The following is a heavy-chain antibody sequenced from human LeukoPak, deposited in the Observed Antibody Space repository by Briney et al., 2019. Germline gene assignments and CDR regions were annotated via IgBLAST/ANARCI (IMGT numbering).Heavy chain of an antibody. J-gene: IGHJ4*02. CDR2: LSGSGGST. V-gene: IGHV3-23*01. CDR1: GLTFSNAW. Sequence: GGSLRLSCAASGLTFSNAWMNWVRQAPGKGLEWVSGLSGSGGSTYYADSVKGRFTISRDNSKHTLYLQMNSLSVEDTALYYCAKGYSTNWYLFDYWGQGSLVTVSS. CDR3: AKGYSTNWYLFDY. D-gene: IGHD6-13*01.